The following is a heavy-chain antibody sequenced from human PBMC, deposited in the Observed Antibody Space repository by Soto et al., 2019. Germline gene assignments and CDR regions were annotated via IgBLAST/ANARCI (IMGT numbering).Heavy chain of an antibody. CDR1: GFIFSDCA. V-gene: IGHV3-48*01. D-gene: IGHD7-27*01. CDR3: AGGLNGALNWYYSMAV. Sequence: EVQLVESGGGLVQPGGSLRLSCATSGFIFSDCAMNWVRQAPGKGLEWVSYISSNSSVIDYADSVKGRFTVSRDNARNRLFTHSHCPGSERTTVFYCAGGLNGALNWYYSMAVGANGPRVTFPS. J-gene: IGHJ6*03. CDR2: ISSNSSVI.